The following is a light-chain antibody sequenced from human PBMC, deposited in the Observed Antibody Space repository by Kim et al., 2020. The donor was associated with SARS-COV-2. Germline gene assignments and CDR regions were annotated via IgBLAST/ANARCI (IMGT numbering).Light chain of an antibody. CDR1: TSNIDTNT. V-gene: IGLV1-44*01. J-gene: IGLJ2*01. CDR3: AAWDDSPDGYVV. CDR2: TNN. Sequence: ELTQPPSVSGTPGQRVSISCSGSTSNIDTNTVNWYQQLSGAAPKLLIHTNNQRPSGVPDRFSGSRFGTSASLTISGLQAEDEADYFCAAWDDSPDGYVVFGGGTQLTVL.